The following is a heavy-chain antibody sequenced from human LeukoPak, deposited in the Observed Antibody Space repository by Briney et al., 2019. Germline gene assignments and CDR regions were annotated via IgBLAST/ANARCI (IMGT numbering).Heavy chain of an antibody. CDR1: GFISSSYW. Sequence: PGGSLRLSCAASGFISSSYWMSWVRQAPGKGLEWVANINQDGSNKYYADSVKGRFTISRDNSKNTLYLQMNSLRAEDTAVYYCARDRAAAGVFDYWGQGTLVTVSS. D-gene: IGHD6-13*01. CDR2: INQDGSNK. V-gene: IGHV3-7*01. CDR3: ARDRAAAGVFDY. J-gene: IGHJ4*02.